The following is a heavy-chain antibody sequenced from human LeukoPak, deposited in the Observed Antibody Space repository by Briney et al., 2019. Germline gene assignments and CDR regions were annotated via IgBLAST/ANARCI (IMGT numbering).Heavy chain of an antibody. CDR3: AKDQGYSYYLDY. Sequence: GGSLRLSCAASGFTLYTHAMRWVRQAPGKGLEWVSGINGNGASTYYSDSVKGRFTISRDNSKNTLYLQMSSLSAEDTAIYYCAKDQGYSYYLDYWGQGTLVTVSS. CDR1: GFTLYTHA. CDR2: INGNGAST. V-gene: IGHV3-23*01. J-gene: IGHJ4*02. D-gene: IGHD5-18*01.